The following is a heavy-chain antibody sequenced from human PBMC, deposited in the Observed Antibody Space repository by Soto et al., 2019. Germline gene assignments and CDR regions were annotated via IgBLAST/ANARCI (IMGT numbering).Heavy chain of an antibody. CDR2: IHYSGRV. J-gene: IGHJ4*02. CDR1: GGSISGSHYH. D-gene: IGHD6-19*01. CDR3: ALNPPIEVAGPDF. V-gene: IGHV4-39*01. Sequence: SETLSLTCTVSGGSISGSHYHWGWIRQPPGKGLEWIGSIHYSGRVFYKSSLLGRVTISVDTSKNQFSLDLNSVTATDTAVYYCALNPPIEVAGPDFWGQGTLVTVSS.